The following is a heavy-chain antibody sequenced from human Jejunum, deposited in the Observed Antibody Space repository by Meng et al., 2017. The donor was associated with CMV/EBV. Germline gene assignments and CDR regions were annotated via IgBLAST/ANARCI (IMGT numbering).Heavy chain of an antibody. J-gene: IGHJ6*02. V-gene: IGHV3-23*03. CDR2: IFGGGSST. CDR1: GFTFSTYS. CDR3: TRESGYLI. Sequence: SCAASGFTFSTYSMNWVRQAPGKGLEWVSFIFGGGSSTYYADSVKGRFTISKDDSKNTLYLQMNSLRVEDTAVYYCTRESGYLIWGQGTTVTVSS. D-gene: IGHD5-12*01.